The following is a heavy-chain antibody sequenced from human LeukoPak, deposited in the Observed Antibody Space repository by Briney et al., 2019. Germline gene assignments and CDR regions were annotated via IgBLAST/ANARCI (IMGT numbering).Heavy chain of an antibody. CDR1: GGSISSRSYY. Sequence: SETLSLTCTVSGGSISSRSYYWGWIRQPPGMGLEWSGSIYYSGSTYYNPSLKSRVTISVDTSKNQFSLKLSSVTAADTAVYYCARGYYDSSGYYFPIDYWGQGTLVTVSS. D-gene: IGHD3-22*01. V-gene: IGHV4-39*07. CDR3: ARGYYDSSGYYFPIDY. CDR2: IYYSGST. J-gene: IGHJ4*02.